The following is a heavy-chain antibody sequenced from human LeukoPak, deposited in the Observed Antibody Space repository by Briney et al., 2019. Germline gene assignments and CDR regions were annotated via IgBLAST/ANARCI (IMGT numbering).Heavy chain of an antibody. CDR1: GGSIGTYY. J-gene: IGHJ6*03. Sequence: SETLSLTCTVSGGSIGTYYWSWIRQSPGKGLEWIGYIYVTGSTRYNPYLQSRVTISVDTSRNQFFLKVSSVTAADTAVYYCAKTIRGGIEDMDVWGKGTKVTVSS. V-gene: IGHV4-4*09. CDR3: AKTIRGGIEDMDV. CDR2: IYVTGST. D-gene: IGHD3-16*02.